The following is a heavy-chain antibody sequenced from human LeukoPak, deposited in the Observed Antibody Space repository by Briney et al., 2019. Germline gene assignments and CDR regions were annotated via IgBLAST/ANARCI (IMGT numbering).Heavy chain of an antibody. CDR3: TGYSYGCDEYFQH. CDR1: GFTFGDYA. V-gene: IGHV3-49*03. Sequence: GGSLRLSCTASGFTFGDYAMSWFRQAPGKGLEWVGFIRSKAYGGTTEYAASVKGRFTISRDDSKSIAYLQMNSLKTEDTAVYYCTGYSYGCDEYFQHWGQGTLVTVSS. D-gene: IGHD5-18*01. J-gene: IGHJ1*01. CDR2: IRSKAYGGTT.